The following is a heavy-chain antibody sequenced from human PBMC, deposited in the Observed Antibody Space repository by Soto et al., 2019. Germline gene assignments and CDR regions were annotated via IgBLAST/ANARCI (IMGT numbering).Heavy chain of an antibody. CDR1: GGTFSSYA. CDR3: ARDHPESGPAAILSYFDY. V-gene: IGHV1-69*01. CDR2: IIPIFGTA. D-gene: IGHD2-2*01. J-gene: IGHJ4*02. Sequence: QVQLVQSGAEVKKPGSSVKVSCKASGGTFSSYAISWVRQAPGQGLEWMGGIIPIFGTANYAQKVQGRVTITAVESTSTAYMELSSLRSEDTAVYYCARDHPESGPAAILSYFDYWGQGTLVTVSS.